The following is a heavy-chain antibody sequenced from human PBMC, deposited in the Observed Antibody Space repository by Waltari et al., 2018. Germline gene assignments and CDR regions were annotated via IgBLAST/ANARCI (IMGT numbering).Heavy chain of an antibody. Sequence: QVQLQESGPGLMKSSETLSLSCTVSGASLTTYYWSWIRQPPGKGLEYIGYIHDSGDTNYSPSLRSRVSMSMDTSKNQFSLKVSSVTAADSAVYYCARVHGSESPLSWGTDVWGQGTAVTVSS. J-gene: IGHJ6*02. V-gene: IGHV4-59*01. CDR1: GASLTTYY. CDR2: IHDSGDT. CDR3: ARVHGSESPLSWGTDV.